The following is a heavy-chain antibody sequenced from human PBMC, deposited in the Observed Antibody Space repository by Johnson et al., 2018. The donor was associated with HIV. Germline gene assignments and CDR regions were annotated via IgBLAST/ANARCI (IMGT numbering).Heavy chain of an antibody. CDR1: GFTFDDYA. J-gene: IGHJ3*02. CDR3: AKEEGLAAAGTGEAFDI. CDR2: ITWNSGEI. D-gene: IGHD6-13*01. V-gene: IGHV3-9*01. Sequence: VQLVESGGGLVKPGGSLRLSCVASGFTFDDYAMHWVRQAPGRGLEWVSGITWNSGEIDYADSVEGRFTISRDNSKNTLYLQMNSLRAEDTAVYYCAKEEGLAAAGTGEAFDIWGQGTMVTVSS.